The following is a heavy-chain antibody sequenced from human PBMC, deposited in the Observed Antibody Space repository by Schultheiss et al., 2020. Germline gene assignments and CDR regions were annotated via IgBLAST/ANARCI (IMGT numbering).Heavy chain of an antibody. J-gene: IGHJ5*02. CDR2: ISKSGDDS. Sequence: GGSLRLSCAASGFTFSSYAMTWVRQAPGKGLEWVSAISKSGDDSYYADSVTGRFTISRDNSKNTLYLQMNSLRADDTAVYYCAKDPKDDSGLLRGWFDPWGQGTLVTVSS. CDR1: GFTFSSYA. V-gene: IGHV3-23*01. D-gene: IGHD5-12*01. CDR3: AKDPKDDSGLLRGWFDP.